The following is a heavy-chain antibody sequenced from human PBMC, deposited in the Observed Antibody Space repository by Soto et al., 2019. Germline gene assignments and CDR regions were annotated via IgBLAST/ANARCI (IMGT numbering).Heavy chain of an antibody. CDR1: GYTFTSYG. CDR3: ARSAVSPFGGLIGPFDY. Sequence: ASVKVSCKASGYTFTSYGISWVRQAPGQGLEWMGWISAYNGNTNYAQKFQGRVTITRDTSASTAYMELSSLRSEDTAVYYCARSAVSPFGGLIGPFDYWGQGTLVTV. D-gene: IGHD3-16*02. J-gene: IGHJ4*02. CDR2: ISAYNGNT. V-gene: IGHV1-18*01.